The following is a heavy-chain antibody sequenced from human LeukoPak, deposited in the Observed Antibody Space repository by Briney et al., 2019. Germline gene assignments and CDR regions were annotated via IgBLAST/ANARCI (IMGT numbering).Heavy chain of an antibody. CDR2: IVVGSGNT. D-gene: IGHD5-18*01. CDR3: AADLGASYGEYYYYYYGMDV. J-gene: IGHJ6*02. V-gene: IGHV1-58*02. CDR1: GFTFTSSA. Sequence: ASVKVSCKASGFTFTSSAMQWVRQARGQRLEWIGWIVVGSGNTNYAQKFQERVTITRDMSTSTAYMELSSLRSEDTAVYYCAADLGASYGEYYYYYYGMDVWGQGTTVTVSS.